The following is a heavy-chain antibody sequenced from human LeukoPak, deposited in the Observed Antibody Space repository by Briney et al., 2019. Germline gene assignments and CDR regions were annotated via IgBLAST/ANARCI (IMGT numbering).Heavy chain of an antibody. J-gene: IGHJ4*02. V-gene: IGHV4-59*08. D-gene: IGHD4-11*01. CDR2: MHYSGDS. CDR3: ARHDYNEPDFDY. Sequence: SETLSLTCTVSGNSISSFFWSWIRQPPGKGLEWIGSMHYSGDSKYNPSLRSRVYRSIDTSKQQFSLRLSSVTAADTAAYYCARHDYNEPDFDYWGQGTLVTVSS. CDR1: GNSISSFF.